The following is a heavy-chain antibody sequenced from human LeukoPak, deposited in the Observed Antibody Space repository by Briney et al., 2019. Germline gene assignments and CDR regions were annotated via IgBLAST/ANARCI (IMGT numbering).Heavy chain of an antibody. J-gene: IGHJ4*02. Sequence: PSETLSLTCAVSGGSISSSNWWSWVRQPPGKGLEWIGYIYYSGSTNYNPSLKSRVAISVDTSKNQFSLKLSSVTAADTAVYYCAREVVAAAGTVDYWGQGTLVTVSS. CDR3: AREVVAAAGTVDY. CDR2: IYYSGST. D-gene: IGHD6-13*01. V-gene: IGHV4-4*02. CDR1: GGSISSSNW.